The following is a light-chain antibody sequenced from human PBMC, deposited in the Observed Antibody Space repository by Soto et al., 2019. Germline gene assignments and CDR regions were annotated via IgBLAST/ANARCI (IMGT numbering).Light chain of an antibody. CDR1: SSDVGGYNY. J-gene: IGLJ1*01. V-gene: IGLV2-11*01. CDR2: DVS. CDR3: CSYAGSYTFGV. Sequence: QSVLTQPRSVSGSPGQSVTISCTGTSSDVGGYNYVSWYQQHPGKAPKLMMSDVSKRPSGVPNRFSGSKSGNTASLTISGLQAEDEADYYCCSYAGSYTFGVFGTGTKLTVL.